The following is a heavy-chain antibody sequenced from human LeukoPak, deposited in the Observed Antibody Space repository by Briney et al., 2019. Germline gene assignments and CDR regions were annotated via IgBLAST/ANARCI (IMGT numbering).Heavy chain of an antibody. D-gene: IGHD6-19*01. Sequence: PGGSLRLSCAASGFTVSSNYMSWVRQAPGKGLEWVSVIYSGGSTCYADSVKGRFTISRDNSKNTLYLQMNSLRAEDTAVYYCARDKWGAVAGLDYWGQGTLVTVSS. J-gene: IGHJ4*02. CDR1: GFTVSSNY. CDR3: ARDKWGAVAGLDY. CDR2: IYSGGST. V-gene: IGHV3-53*01.